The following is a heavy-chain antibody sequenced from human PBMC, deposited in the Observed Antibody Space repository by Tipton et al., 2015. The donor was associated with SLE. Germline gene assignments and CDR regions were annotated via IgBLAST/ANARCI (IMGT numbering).Heavy chain of an antibody. V-gene: IGHV3-30*02. CDR1: GFTFSSYG. J-gene: IGHJ4*02. Sequence: SLRLSCAASGFTFSSYGMHWVRQAPGKGLEWVAFIRYDGSNKYYADSVKGRFTISRDNSKNTLYLQMNSLGAEDTAVYYCAKDPAHYYDSSGRRGYFDYWGQGTLVTVSS. CDR2: IRYDGSNK. D-gene: IGHD3-22*01. CDR3: AKDPAHYYDSSGRRGYFDY.